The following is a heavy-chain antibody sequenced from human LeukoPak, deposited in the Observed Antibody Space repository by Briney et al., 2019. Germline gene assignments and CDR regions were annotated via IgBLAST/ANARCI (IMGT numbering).Heavy chain of an antibody. CDR3: AGYFDWLSGFDY. Sequence: SETLSLTCTVSGGSISSYYWSWIRQPPGKRREWIGYIYYSGSTNYNPSLKSRVTISVDTSKNQFSLKLSSVTAADTAVYYCAGYFDWLSGFDYWGQGTLVTVSS. D-gene: IGHD3-9*01. CDR1: GGSISSYY. J-gene: IGHJ4*02. V-gene: IGHV4-59*01. CDR2: IYYSGST.